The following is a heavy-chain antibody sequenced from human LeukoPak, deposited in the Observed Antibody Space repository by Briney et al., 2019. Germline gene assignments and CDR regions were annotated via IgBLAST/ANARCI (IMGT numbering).Heavy chain of an antibody. CDR2: MNPNSGNT. V-gene: IGHV1-8*01. CDR1: GYTFTSYD. D-gene: IGHD6-19*01. Sequence: ASMKVSCKASGYTFTSYDINWVRQATGQGLEWMGWMNPNSGNTDYAQKLQGRVTMTTDTSTSTAYMELRSLRSDDTAVYYCARDGRIAVAGTCGYWGQGTLVTVSS. J-gene: IGHJ4*02. CDR3: ARDGRIAVAGTCGY.